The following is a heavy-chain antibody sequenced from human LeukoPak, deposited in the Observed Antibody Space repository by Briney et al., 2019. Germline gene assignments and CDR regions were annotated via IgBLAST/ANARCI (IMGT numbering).Heavy chain of an antibody. V-gene: IGHV4-34*01. CDR2: INHSGST. CDR3: ARGDYDSSGYYWVMLAEYFQH. J-gene: IGHJ1*01. CDR1: GGSFSGYY. D-gene: IGHD3-22*01. Sequence: PSETLSLSCAVYGGSFSGYYWSWIRPPPGKGLEWIWEINHSGSTNYNPSLKSRVTISVDTSKNQFSLKLSSVTAADTAVYYCARGDYDSSGYYWVMLAEYFQHWGQGTLVTVSS.